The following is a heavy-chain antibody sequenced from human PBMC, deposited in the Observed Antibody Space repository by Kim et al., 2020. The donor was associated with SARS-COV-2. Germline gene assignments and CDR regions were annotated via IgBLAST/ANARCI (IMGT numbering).Heavy chain of an antibody. CDR2: IYYSGST. Sequence: SETLSLTCTVSGGSISSYYWSWIRQPPGKGLEWIGYIYYSGSTNYNPSLKSRVTISVDTSKNQFSLKLSSVTAADTAVYYCARHFSGPTMITHWGQGTLVTVSS. CDR3: ARHFSGPTMITH. D-gene: IGHD3-16*01. CDR1: GGSISSYY. J-gene: IGHJ4*02. V-gene: IGHV4-59*08.